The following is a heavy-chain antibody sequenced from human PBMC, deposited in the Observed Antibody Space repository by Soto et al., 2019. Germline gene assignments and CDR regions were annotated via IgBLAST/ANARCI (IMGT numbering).Heavy chain of an antibody. D-gene: IGHD4-17*01. CDR2: IYYSGST. CDR1: GGSISSGGYY. Sequence: QVQLQESGPGLVKPSQTLSLTCTVSGGSISSGGYYWSWIRQHPVKGLEWIGYIYYSGSTYYNPSLKSRVTISVDTSKNQFSLKLSSVTAADTAVYYCAMLTTVTDYYFDYWGQGTLVTVSS. CDR3: AMLTTVTDYYFDY. V-gene: IGHV4-31*03. J-gene: IGHJ4*02.